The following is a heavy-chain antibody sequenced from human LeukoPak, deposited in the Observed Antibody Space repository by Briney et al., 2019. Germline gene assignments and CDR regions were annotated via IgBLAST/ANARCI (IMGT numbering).Heavy chain of an antibody. CDR1: GFTFSSYG. J-gene: IGHJ4*02. Sequence: GGSLRLSCAASGFTFSSYGMHWVRQAPGKGLEWLAVISYDGGNDFFADSVRGRFTISRDNSKNTLYLQMNSLRVEDTAVYYCAKAQISGTGTAELEYWGQGTLVTVSS. CDR2: ISYDGGND. D-gene: IGHD1-7*01. V-gene: IGHV3-30*18. CDR3: AKAQISGTGTAELEY.